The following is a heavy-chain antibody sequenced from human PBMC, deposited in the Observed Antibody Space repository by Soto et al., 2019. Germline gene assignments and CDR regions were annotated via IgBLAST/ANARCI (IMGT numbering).Heavy chain of an antibody. J-gene: IGHJ4*01. CDR1: GFTPRTAW. D-gene: IGHD1-1*01. Sequence: GGALRLPCGASGFTPRTAWINWVRQAPGKGREGVGRSKSKTDGGTTDFAAPVKGRFAISRDDSKDMVYPQINSLKTEDTGTYSCTTVSYCAKKRDRFDYWSHGTLVTGSA. CDR3: TTVSYCAKKRDRFDY. CDR2: SKSKTDGGTT. V-gene: IGHV3-15*07.